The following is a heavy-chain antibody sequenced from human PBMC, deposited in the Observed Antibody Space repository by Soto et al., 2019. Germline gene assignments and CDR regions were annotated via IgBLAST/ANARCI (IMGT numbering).Heavy chain of an antibody. D-gene: IGHD3-22*01. V-gene: IGHV3-33*01. CDR3: ARDYYDSSGYYGIYGMDV. CDR1: GFTFSSYG. CDR2: IWYDGSNK. Sequence: LSLTCAASGFTFSSYGMHWVRQAPGKGLEWVAVIWYDGSNKYYADSVKGRFTISRDNSKNTLYLQMNSLRAEDTAVYYCARDYYDSSGYYGIYGMDVWGQGTTVTVSS. J-gene: IGHJ6*02.